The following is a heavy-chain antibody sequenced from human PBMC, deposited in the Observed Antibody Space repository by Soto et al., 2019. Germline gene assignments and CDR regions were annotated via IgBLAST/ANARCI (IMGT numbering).Heavy chain of an antibody. CDR1: GVSFGSYA. CDR3: ARWSYLDY. D-gene: IGHD3-3*01. Sequence: PXGSLRLSCAASGVSFGSYALSWVRQAPGKGLEWVSTISGSGGKTFYADAVKGRFSISRDTSQNTLYLQMNSLRADDTAIYYCARWSYLDYWGQGTRVTVSS. CDR2: ISGSGGKT. J-gene: IGHJ4*02. V-gene: IGHV3-23*01.